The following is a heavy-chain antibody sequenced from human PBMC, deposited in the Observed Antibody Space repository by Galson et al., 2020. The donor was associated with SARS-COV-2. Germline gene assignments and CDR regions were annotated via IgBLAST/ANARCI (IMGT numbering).Heavy chain of an antibody. CDR1: GFTFSNYE. CDR2: ITSSGSTT. J-gene: IGHJ6*03. Sequence: GGSLRLSCAVSGFTFSNYEMNWVRQAPGKGLEWVSYITSSGSTTYYADSVRGRFTISRDNAKSSLYLHMNSLRAEDTAVYYCASARLRDGYNLYYYYMDVWGKGTTVTVSS. D-gene: IGHD5-12*01. V-gene: IGHV3-48*03. CDR3: ASARLRDGYNLYYYYMDV.